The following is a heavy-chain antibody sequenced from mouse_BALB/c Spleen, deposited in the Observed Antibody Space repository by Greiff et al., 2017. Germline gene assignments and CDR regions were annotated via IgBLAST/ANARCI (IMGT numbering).Heavy chain of an antibody. CDR3: ARGDRYLYAMDY. Sequence: QVQLQQSGAELMKPGASVKISCKATGYTFSSYWIEWVKQRPGHGLEWIGEILPGSGSTNYNEKFKGKATFTADTSSNTAYMQLSSPTSEDSAVYYCARGDRYLYAMDYWGQGTSVTVSS. D-gene: IGHD2-14*01. CDR2: ILPGSGST. V-gene: IGHV1-9*01. CDR1: GYTFSSYW. J-gene: IGHJ4*01.